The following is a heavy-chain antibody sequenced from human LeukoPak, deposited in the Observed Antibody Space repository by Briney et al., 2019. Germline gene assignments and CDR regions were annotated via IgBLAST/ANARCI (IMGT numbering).Heavy chain of an antibody. CDR3: ARHRIYYYGSGSYSYYYGMDV. Sequence: PSETLSLTCAVYGGSFSGYYWSWIRQPPGKGLEWIGEINHSGSTNYNPSLKSRVTISVDTSKNQFSLKLSSVTAADTAVYYCARHRIYYYGSGSYSYYYGMDVWGQGTTVTVSS. J-gene: IGHJ6*02. CDR2: INHSGST. CDR1: GGSFSGYY. V-gene: IGHV4-34*01. D-gene: IGHD3-10*01.